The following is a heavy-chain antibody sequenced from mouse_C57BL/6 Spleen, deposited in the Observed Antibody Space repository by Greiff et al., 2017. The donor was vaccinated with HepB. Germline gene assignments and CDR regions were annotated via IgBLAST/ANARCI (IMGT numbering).Heavy chain of an antibody. CDR2: FYPGSGSI. D-gene: IGHD2-3*01. J-gene: IGHJ4*01. CDR1: GYTFTEYT. CDR3: ARHDYDGYYRDYYAMDY. V-gene: IGHV1-62-2*01. Sequence: VKLQQSGAELVKPGASVKLSCKASGYTFTEYTIHWVKQRSGQGLEWIGWFYPGSGSIKYNEKFKDKATLTADKSSSTVYMELSRLTSEDSAVYFCARHDYDGYYRDYYAMDYWGQGTSVTVSS.